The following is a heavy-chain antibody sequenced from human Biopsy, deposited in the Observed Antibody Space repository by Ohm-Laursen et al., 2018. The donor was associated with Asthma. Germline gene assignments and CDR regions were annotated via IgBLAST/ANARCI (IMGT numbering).Heavy chain of an antibody. CDR3: VRGSSSWHHGPFHYYYGLDV. Sequence: SDTLSLTCSLSSGSGGYMRSGNYYWGWIRQPPGKGLEWIGSIYYRGTTYYNPSLESRVTVSADTPKNQFSPKLTSVTAADTAVYYCVRGSSSWHHGPFHYYYGLDVWDQGTTATVSS. D-gene: IGHD6-13*01. V-gene: IGHV4-39*01. CDR1: SGSGGYMRSGNYY. J-gene: IGHJ6*02. CDR2: IYYRGTT.